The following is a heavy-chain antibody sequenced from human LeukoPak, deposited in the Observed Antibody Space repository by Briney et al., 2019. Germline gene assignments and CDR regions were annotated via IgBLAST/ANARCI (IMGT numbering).Heavy chain of an antibody. CDR2: INPNSGGT. Sequence: ASVKVSCKASGYTFTGYYLHWVRQAPGQGLEWIGWINPNSGGTNFAQKFQGRVTMTRDTSISTAYMELSSLRSDDTAVYYCANNSSGWSAQIYSDWGQGTLVTVSS. CDR3: ANNSSGWSAQIYSD. CDR1: GYTFTGYY. J-gene: IGHJ4*02. D-gene: IGHD6-19*01. V-gene: IGHV1-2*02.